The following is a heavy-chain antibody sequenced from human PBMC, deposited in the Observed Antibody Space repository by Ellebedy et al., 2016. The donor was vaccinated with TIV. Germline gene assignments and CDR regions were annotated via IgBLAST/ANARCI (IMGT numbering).Heavy chain of an antibody. CDR1: GFTFSSYA. V-gene: IGHV3-23*01. Sequence: GESLKISXAASGFTFSSYAMSWVRQAPGKGLEWVSAISGSGGSTYYADSVKGRFTISRDNSKNTLYLQMNSLRAEDTAVYYCAKVARTEWDYWGQGTLVTVSS. D-gene: IGHD3-3*01. CDR2: ISGSGGST. CDR3: AKVARTEWDY. J-gene: IGHJ4*02.